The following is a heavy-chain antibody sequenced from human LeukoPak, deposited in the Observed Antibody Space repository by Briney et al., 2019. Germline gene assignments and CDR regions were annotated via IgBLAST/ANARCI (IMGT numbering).Heavy chain of an antibody. CDR3: ARVLSSSRIDY. CDR1: GFTFSSYW. Sequence: LAGGSLRLSCAASGFTFSSYWMNWVRQAPGKGLVWVSRIASDGSSTTYADSVKGRFSISRDNAKNTLYLQMNSLRVEDTAVYYCARVLSSSRIDYWGQGTLVTVSS. D-gene: IGHD6-6*01. J-gene: IGHJ4*02. V-gene: IGHV3-74*01. CDR2: IASDGSST.